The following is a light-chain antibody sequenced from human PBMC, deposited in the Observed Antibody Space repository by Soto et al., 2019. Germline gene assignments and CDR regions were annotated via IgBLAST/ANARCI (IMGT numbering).Light chain of an antibody. Sequence: QSALTQPASVSGSPGQSITISCTGTSSDVGGYNYVSWYQQHPGKAPKLMIYDVINRPSGVSDRFSASKSGNTASLTISGLQAEDEADYYCSSYTTSNTHVVFGGGTKLTVL. V-gene: IGLV2-14*01. CDR1: SSDVGGYNY. CDR2: DVI. CDR3: SSYTTSNTHVV. J-gene: IGLJ2*01.